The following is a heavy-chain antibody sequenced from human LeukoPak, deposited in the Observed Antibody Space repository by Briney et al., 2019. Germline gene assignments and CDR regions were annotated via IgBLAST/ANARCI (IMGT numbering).Heavy chain of an antibody. CDR2: IYYSGST. CDR3: ARGGTWIQLWSFDY. D-gene: IGHD5-18*01. J-gene: IGHJ4*02. CDR1: GGSISSGDYY. V-gene: IGHV4-30-4*08. Sequence: SQTLSLTCTVSGGSISSGDYYWSWIRQPPGKGLEWIGYIYYSGSTYYNPSLKSRVTISVDTSKNQFSLKLSSVTAADTAVYYCARGGTWIQLWSFDYWGQGTLVTVSS.